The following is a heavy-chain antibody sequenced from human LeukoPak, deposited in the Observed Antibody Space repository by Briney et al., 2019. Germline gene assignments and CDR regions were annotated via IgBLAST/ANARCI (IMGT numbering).Heavy chain of an antibody. CDR3: ARAPGAGTYLDY. J-gene: IGHJ4*02. V-gene: IGHV1-2*02. CDR2: ISPNSGET. D-gene: IGHD1-26*01. Sequence: ASVKVSCKASGYTFTGYYLHWVRQAPGRGLEWMGWISPNSGETNSAQKFQGRVTMIRDTSISTAYMELSRLTSDDTAVYYCARAPGAGTYLDYWGQGTLVTVSS. CDR1: GYTFTGYY.